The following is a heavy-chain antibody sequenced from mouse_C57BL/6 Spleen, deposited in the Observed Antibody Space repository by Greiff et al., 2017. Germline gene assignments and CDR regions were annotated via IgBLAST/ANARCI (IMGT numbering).Heavy chain of an antibody. D-gene: IGHD4-1*01. V-gene: IGHV5-15*01. CDR2: ISTLAYSI. CDR1: GFTFSDYG. Sequence: EVQVVESGGGLVQPGGSLKLSCAASGFTFSDYGLAWVRQAPRKGPEWVAFISTLAYSIYYADTVTGRFTISRENAKNTLYLEMSSLRYEDTAMYYCARQTGTREYYFDYWGQGTTLTVAS. J-gene: IGHJ2*01. CDR3: ARQTGTREYYFDY.